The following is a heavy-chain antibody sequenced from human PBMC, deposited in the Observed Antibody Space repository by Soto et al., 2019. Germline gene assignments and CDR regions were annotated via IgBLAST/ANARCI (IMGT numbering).Heavy chain of an antibody. D-gene: IGHD4-17*01. V-gene: IGHV1-69*13. CDR3: ARDHNETKTTVVTPHPLHF. CDR2: IIPIFGTA. J-gene: IGHJ4*02. CDR1: GGTFSSYA. Sequence: GASVKVSCKASGGTFSSYAISWVRQAPGQGLEWMGGIIPIFGTANYAQKFQGRVTITADESTSTAYMELSSLRSEDTAVYYCARDHNETKTTVVTPHPLHFWGQGTLVTVSS.